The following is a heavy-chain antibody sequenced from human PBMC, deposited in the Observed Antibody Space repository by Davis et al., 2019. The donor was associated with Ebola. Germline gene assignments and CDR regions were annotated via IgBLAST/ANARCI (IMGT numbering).Heavy chain of an antibody. CDR1: GGSFSGYY. Sequence: PSETLSLTCAVYGGSFSGYYWIWIRQSPGKGLEWLGEIDHSGTTNYNPSLKSRVIISTDRSKNQFSLKLTSVTAADTAVYYCARDRGYDYVWGQGTLVTVSS. D-gene: IGHD5-18*01. CDR2: IDHSGTT. V-gene: IGHV4-34*01. CDR3: ARDRGYDYV. J-gene: IGHJ4*02.